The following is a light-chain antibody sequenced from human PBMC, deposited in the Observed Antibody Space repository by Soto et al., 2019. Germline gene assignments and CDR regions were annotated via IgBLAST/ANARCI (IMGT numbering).Light chain of an antibody. CDR3: QQYNSYPLT. Sequence: DIQMTQSPSTLSAKVGDRVTITCRASQSISSWLAWYQQKPGKAPKLLIYDASSLESGVPSRFSGSGSGTEFTLTISSLQPDDFATYYCQQYNSYPLTFGPGTKVDIK. J-gene: IGKJ3*01. CDR1: QSISSW. CDR2: DAS. V-gene: IGKV1-5*01.